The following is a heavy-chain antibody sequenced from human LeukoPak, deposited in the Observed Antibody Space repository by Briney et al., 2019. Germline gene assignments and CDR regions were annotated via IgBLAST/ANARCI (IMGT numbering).Heavy chain of an antibody. CDR3: ARDRQYQLLLGY. CDR1: GFTFSSYE. Sequence: GGSLRLSCAASGFTFSSYEMNWVRQAPGKGLEWVSYISSSGSTIYYADSVKGRFTISRDNAKNSLYLQMNSLRAEDTAVYYCARDRQYQLLLGYWGQGTLVTVSS. CDR2: ISSSGSTI. V-gene: IGHV3-48*03. J-gene: IGHJ4*02. D-gene: IGHD2-2*01.